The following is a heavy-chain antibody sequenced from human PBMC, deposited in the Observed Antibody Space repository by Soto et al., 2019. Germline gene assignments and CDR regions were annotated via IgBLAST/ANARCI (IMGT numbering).Heavy chain of an antibody. CDR1: GYTFTSYG. J-gene: IGHJ5*02. V-gene: IGHV1-18*04. CDR3: AREHYDILTGYQGWFDP. D-gene: IGHD3-9*01. Sequence: ASVKVSCKASGYTFTSYGISWVRQAPGQGLEWMGWISAYNGNTNYAQKLQGRVTMTTYTSTSTAYMELRSLRSDDTAVYYCAREHYDILTGYQGWFDPWGQGTLVTVSS. CDR2: ISAYNGNT.